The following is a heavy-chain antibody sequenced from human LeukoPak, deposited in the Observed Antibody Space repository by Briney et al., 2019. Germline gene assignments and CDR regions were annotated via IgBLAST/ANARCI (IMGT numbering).Heavy chain of an antibody. CDR2: IYYSGST. Sequence: SETLSLTCTVSGGPISSGGYYWSWIRQHPGKGLEWIGYIYYSGSTYYNPSLKSRVTISVDTSKNQFSLKLSSVTAADTAVYYCARGASSGYSSGWYTYWGQGTLVTVSS. V-gene: IGHV4-31*03. CDR3: ARGASSGYSSGWYTY. J-gene: IGHJ4*02. D-gene: IGHD6-19*01. CDR1: GGPISSGGYY.